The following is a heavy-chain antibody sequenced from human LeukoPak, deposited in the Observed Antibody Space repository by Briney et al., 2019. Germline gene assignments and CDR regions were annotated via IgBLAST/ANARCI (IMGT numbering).Heavy chain of an antibody. D-gene: IGHD1-26*01. Sequence: PSETLSLTGTVSGGSVSSGSYYWSWIRQPPGKGLEWIGYIYYSGSTNYNPSLKSRVTISVDTSKNQFSLKLSSVTAADTAVYYCARWGPLGPGGSRPLDYWGQGTLVTVSS. J-gene: IGHJ4*02. CDR1: GGSVSSGSYY. V-gene: IGHV4-61*01. CDR3: ARWGPLGPGGSRPLDY. CDR2: IYYSGST.